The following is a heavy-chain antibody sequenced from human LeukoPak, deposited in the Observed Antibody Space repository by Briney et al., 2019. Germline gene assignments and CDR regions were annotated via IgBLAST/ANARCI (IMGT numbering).Heavy chain of an antibody. CDR3: ARGPAIGAFDI. CDR2: INHSGST. Sequence: PSETLSLTCTVYGGSFSDYYWNWVRRPPGKGLEWIGEINHSGSTNYNPSLKSRVTISVATSKNQFSLKLSSVTAADTAVYYCARGPAIGAFDIWGQGTMVTVSS. D-gene: IGHD3-22*01. CDR1: GGSFSDYY. V-gene: IGHV4-34*01. J-gene: IGHJ3*02.